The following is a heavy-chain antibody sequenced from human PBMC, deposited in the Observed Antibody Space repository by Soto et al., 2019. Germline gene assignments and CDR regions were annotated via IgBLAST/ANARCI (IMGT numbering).Heavy chain of an antibody. Sequence: SVKVSCKASGGTFRSYAISWVRQAPGQGLEWMGGIIPIFGTANYAQKFQGRVTITADESTSTAYMELSSLRSEDTAVYYCARGEDSVAAPFDYWGQGTLVTVSS. J-gene: IGHJ4*02. CDR3: ARGEDSVAAPFDY. D-gene: IGHD6-13*01. V-gene: IGHV1-69*13. CDR1: GGTFRSYA. CDR2: IIPIFGTA.